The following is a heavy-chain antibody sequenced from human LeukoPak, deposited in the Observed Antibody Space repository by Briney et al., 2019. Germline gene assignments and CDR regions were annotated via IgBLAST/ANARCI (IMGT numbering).Heavy chain of an antibody. V-gene: IGHV3-30*02. CDR1: GFSLTSYD. D-gene: IGHD3-16*01. CDR2: LRSDGKTD. J-gene: IGHJ3*01. Sequence: GGSLRLSCEASGFSLTSYDIHWVRQTPGKGLEWVAFLRSDGKTDNYADSVKGRFILSRDSSKNTLHLQLNTLRPEDTAVYYCARDLWASDGTGIYYYGLGDGFEFWGQGTMVTVSS. CDR3: ARDLWASDGTGIYYYGLGDGFEF.